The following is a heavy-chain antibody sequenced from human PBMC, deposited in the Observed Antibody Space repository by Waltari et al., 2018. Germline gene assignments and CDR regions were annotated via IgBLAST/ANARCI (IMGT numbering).Heavy chain of an antibody. Sequence: EVRLVESGGGLIQPGGSLRLSWAASGFPRHYYYMPWVRQAPGKGLEWVSVIYAGGQKYYADSVKGRFSISRDDSRSTLYLEMNSLRAGDTAVYYCARAGLGSPVEWLRLFDQWGQGTLVTVSS. V-gene: IGHV3-53*01. CDR1: GFPRHYYY. J-gene: IGHJ4*02. D-gene: IGHD5-12*01. CDR2: IYAGGQK. CDR3: ARAGLGSPVEWLRLFDQ.